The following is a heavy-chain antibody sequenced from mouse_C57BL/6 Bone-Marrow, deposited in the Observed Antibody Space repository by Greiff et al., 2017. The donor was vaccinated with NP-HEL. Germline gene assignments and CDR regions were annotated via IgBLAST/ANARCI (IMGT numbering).Heavy chain of an antibody. CDR2: ISDGGSYT. V-gene: IGHV5-4*01. CDR3: GREGDHGRFAY. Sequence: DVKLVESGGGLVKPGGSLKLSCAASGFTFSSYAMSWVRQTPEKRLEWVATISDGGSYTYYPDNVKGRFTISRDNAKNNLYLQMSHLKSEDTAMYYCGREGDHGRFAYWGQGTLVTVSA. D-gene: IGHD1-1*01. CDR1: GFTFSSYA. J-gene: IGHJ3*01.